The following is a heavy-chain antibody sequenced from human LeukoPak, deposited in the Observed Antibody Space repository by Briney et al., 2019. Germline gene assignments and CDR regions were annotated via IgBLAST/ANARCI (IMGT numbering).Heavy chain of an antibody. V-gene: IGHV3-30-3*01. D-gene: IGHD5/OR15-5a*01. CDR1: AFTFSSYA. J-gene: IGHJ6*02. CDR3: ARDRSRYYGMDV. CDR2: ISYDGSNK. Sequence: GRSLRLSCAASAFTFSSYAMHWVRQAPGKGLEWVAVISYDGSNKYYADSVKGRFTISRDNSKNTLYLQMNSLRAEDTAVCYCARDRSRYYGMDVWGQGTTVTVSS.